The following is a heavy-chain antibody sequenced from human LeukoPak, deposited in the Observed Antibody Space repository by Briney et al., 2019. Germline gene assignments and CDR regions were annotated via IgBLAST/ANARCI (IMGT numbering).Heavy chain of an antibody. J-gene: IGHJ4*02. CDR1: GGTFSSYA. CDR3: ARESPGDFDY. V-gene: IGHV1-18*01. CDR2: ISAYNGDT. D-gene: IGHD7-27*01. Sequence: ASVKVSCKASGGTFSSYAISWVRQAPGQGLEWMGWISAYNGDTNYAQKVRGRVTMTTDTSTSAAYMELRSLRSDDTAVYYCARESPGDFDYWGQGTLSPSPQ.